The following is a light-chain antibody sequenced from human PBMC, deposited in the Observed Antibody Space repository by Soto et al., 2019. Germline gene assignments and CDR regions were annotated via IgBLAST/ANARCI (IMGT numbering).Light chain of an antibody. CDR3: QHYSSYWT. Sequence: DIQMTQSPSTLPASVGDRVTITCRASQSTSTWLAWYQQKPGKAPNLLIYKASYLASGVPSRFSGGGSGTEFTLTISSLQPDDFATYYCQHYSSYWTFGQGTKVDIK. V-gene: IGKV1-5*03. CDR2: KAS. J-gene: IGKJ1*01. CDR1: QSTSTW.